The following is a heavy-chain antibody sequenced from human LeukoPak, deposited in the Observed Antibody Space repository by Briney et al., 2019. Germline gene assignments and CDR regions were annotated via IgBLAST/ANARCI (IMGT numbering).Heavy chain of an antibody. V-gene: IGHV3-23*01. J-gene: IGHJ4*02. Sequence: TGGSLRLSCAASGFSFATYAMTWVRQAPGKGLEWVSAIADSGGVTYYADSVKGRFTISRDNSKNTLYLQMNSLRAEDTAVYYCAKAPPYKKYFDYWGQGTLVTVSS. CDR3: AKAPPYKKYFDY. CDR1: GFSFATYA. D-gene: IGHD1-1*01. CDR2: IADSGGVT.